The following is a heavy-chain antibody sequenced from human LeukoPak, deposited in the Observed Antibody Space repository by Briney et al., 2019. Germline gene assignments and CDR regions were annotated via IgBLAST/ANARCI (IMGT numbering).Heavy chain of an antibody. CDR1: GFTFSSYW. CDR2: INSDGSST. J-gene: IGHJ4*02. CDR3: AGVPYSSGWMLATIDY. D-gene: IGHD6-19*01. Sequence: PGGSLRLSCAASGFTFSSYWMHWVRQAPGKGLVWVSRINSDGSSTSYADSVKGRFTISRDNAKNTLYLQMNSLRAEDTAVYYCAGVPYSSGWMLATIDYWGQGTLVTVSS. V-gene: IGHV3-74*01.